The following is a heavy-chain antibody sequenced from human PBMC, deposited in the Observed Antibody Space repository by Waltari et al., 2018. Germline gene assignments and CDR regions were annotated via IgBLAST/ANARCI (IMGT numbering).Heavy chain of an antibody. Sequence: QVQLQESGPGLVKPSETLSLTCAVSGYSISSGYYWGWIRQPPGKGLEWIGSIYHSGSTYYNPSLKSRVTISVDTSKNQFSLKLSSVTAADTAVYYCARGSGSYSYWGQGTLVTVSS. CDR2: IYHSGST. V-gene: IGHV4-38-2*01. D-gene: IGHD1-26*01. CDR1: GYSISSGYY. CDR3: ARGSGSYSY. J-gene: IGHJ4*02.